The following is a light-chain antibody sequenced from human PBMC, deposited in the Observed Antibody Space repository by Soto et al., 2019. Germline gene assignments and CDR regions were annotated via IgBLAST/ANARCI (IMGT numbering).Light chain of an antibody. J-gene: IGKJ1*01. V-gene: IGKV2-24*01. CDR1: QSLVHGDGNTY. CDR2: QVS. Sequence: DVVLTQTPLSSPVTLGQPASISCRSSQSLVHGDGNTYLCWLQQRPGQPPRLLIYQVSNRFSGVPERFSASGAGTDFTLKISRVEAEDVGVYYCMQFAHFPRTFGQGTKLEI. CDR3: MQFAHFPRT.